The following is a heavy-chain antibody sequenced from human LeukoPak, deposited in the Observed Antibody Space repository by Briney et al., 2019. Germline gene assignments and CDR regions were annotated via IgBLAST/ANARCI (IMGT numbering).Heavy chain of an antibody. Sequence: GGSLRLSCAAPRFTFSSYEMNWVRQAPGEGLEWVSYISGSGIKHYADSVKGRFTISRDNAKNSLYLQMNSLRVEDTAVYYCAREDTGVAFDIWGQGTTVTV. V-gene: IGHV3-48*03. CDR2: ISGSGIK. J-gene: IGHJ3*02. CDR3: AREDTGVAFDI. CDR1: RFTFSSYE. D-gene: IGHD2-8*01.